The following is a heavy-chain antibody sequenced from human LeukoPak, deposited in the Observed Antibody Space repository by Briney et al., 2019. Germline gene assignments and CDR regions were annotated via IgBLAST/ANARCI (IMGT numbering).Heavy chain of an antibody. CDR2: ISSSSSTI. J-gene: IGHJ3*02. D-gene: IGHD6-19*01. CDR1: GFTFSSYS. CDR3: AKGTGSGWYRNALDI. V-gene: IGHV3-48*01. Sequence: GGSLRLSCAASGFTFSSYSMNWVRQAPGKGLEWVSYISSSSSTIYYADSVKGRFTISRDNAKNTLYLQMNSLRAEDTAVYYCAKGTGSGWYRNALDIWGQGTMVTVSS.